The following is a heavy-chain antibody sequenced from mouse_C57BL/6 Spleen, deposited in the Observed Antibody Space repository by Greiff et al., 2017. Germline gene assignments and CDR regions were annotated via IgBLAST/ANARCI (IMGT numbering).Heavy chain of an antibody. CDR2: IYPRSGNT. CDR3: SRRTAVVANAMDY. J-gene: IGHJ4*01. D-gene: IGHD1-1*01. V-gene: IGHV1-81*01. Sequence: VQLQQSGAELARPGASVKLSCKASGYTFTSYGISWVKQRTGQGLEWIGEIYPRSGNTYYNEKFKGKATLTADKSSSTAYMELRSLTSEDSSVYYWSRRTAVVANAMDYWGQGTSVTVSS. CDR1: GYTFTSYG.